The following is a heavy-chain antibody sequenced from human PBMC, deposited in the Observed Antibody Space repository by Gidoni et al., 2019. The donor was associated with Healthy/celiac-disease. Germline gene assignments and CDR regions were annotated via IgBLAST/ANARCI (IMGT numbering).Heavy chain of an antibody. D-gene: IGHD6-13*01. CDR1: GGSFSGYY. CDR3: ARGVSSWYNWFDP. CDR2: INHSGST. Sequence: QVQLQQWGAGLLKPSETLSLTCAVYGGSFSGYYWSWIRQPPGQGLEWIGEINHSGSTNYNPSLKSRVTISVDTSKNQFSLKLSSVTAADTAVYYCARGVSSWYNWFDPWGQGTLVTVSS. V-gene: IGHV4-34*01. J-gene: IGHJ5*02.